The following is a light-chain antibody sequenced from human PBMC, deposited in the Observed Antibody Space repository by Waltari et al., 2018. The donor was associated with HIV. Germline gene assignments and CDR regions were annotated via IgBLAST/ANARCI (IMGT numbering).Light chain of an antibody. V-gene: IGKV3-15*01. J-gene: IGKJ2*01. CDR1: QNIGNN. CDR3: QHYNTWPYT. CDR2: GAP. Sequence: ERVLTQSPVTLFVSPGERAPLPCTASQNIGNNLAWYQYKPGQAPRLLLYGAPTRATGIPARFSGGGSATEFTLTIDNLQSADSALYYCQHYNTWPYTFGRGTKLVI.